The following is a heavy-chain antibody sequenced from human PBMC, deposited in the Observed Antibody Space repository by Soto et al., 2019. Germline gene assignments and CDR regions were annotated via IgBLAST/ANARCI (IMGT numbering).Heavy chain of an antibody. CDR3: ARDGDIVVVVAANGHYYGMDV. CDR1: GFTFSSYG. Sequence: QVQLVESGGGVVQPGRSLRLSCAASGFTFSSYGMHWVRQAPVKGLEWVAVIWYDGSNKYYADSVKGRFTISRDNSKNTLDLPLNSLRAEDTAVYYWARDGDIVVVVAANGHYYGMDVWGQGTTVTVSS. CDR2: IWYDGSNK. D-gene: IGHD2-15*01. V-gene: IGHV3-33*01. J-gene: IGHJ6*02.